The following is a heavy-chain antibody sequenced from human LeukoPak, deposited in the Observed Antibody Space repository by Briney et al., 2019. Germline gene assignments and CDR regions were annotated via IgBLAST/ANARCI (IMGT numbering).Heavy chain of an antibody. CDR3: AKGGVGYYYYYYMDV. J-gene: IGHJ6*03. CDR2: ISWDGGST. CDR1: GFTFSSYS. D-gene: IGHD3-10*01. Sequence: GGSLRLSCAASGFTFSSYSMNWVRQAPGKGLEWVSLISWDGGSTYYADSVKGRFTISRDNSKNSLYLQMNSLRAEDTALYYCAKGGVGYYYYYYMDVWGKGTTVTVSS. V-gene: IGHV3-43D*03.